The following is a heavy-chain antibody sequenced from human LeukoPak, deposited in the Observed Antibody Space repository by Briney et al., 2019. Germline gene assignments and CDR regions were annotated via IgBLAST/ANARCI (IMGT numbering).Heavy chain of an antibody. D-gene: IGHD4-23*01. CDR1: GFTFSTYA. V-gene: IGHV3-74*01. CDR3: ARGRPHGNDY. Sequence: GGSLRLSCAAAGFTFSTYAMSWVRQAPGKGLVWVSRIASDGSSTTYADSVKGRFSISRDNAKNTLYLQMNSLRVEDTAVYYCARGRPHGNDYWGQGTLVTVSS. J-gene: IGHJ4*02. CDR2: IASDGSST.